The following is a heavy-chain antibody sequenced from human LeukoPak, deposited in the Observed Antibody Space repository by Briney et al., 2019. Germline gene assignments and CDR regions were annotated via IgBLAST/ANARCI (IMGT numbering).Heavy chain of an antibody. CDR1: GFTFSSYS. J-gene: IGHJ4*02. Sequence: GGSLRLSCAASGFTFSSYSMDWVRQAPGKGLEWVSSISSSSSYIYYADSVKGRFTISRDNAKNSLYLQMNSLRAEDTAVYYCARRPLYENSGSPLDSWGQGTLVIVSS. CDR2: ISSSSSYI. V-gene: IGHV3-21*01. D-gene: IGHD3-22*01. CDR3: ARRPLYENSGSPLDS.